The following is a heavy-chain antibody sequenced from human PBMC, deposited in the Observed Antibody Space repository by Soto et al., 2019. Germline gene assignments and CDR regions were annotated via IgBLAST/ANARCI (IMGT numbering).Heavy chain of an antibody. V-gene: IGHV3-23*01. D-gene: IGHD1-1*01. Sequence: EVQLLESGGGLLQPGGSLRLSSAASGFTFSSVAMAWVRQAPGKGLEWVSSITDSGGSTDYADSVKGRFTISRDNSRNTLYLQMNSLRADDTAVYYCAKLYWNPRYFDYWGQGTRVTISS. CDR1: GFTFSSVA. CDR3: AKLYWNPRYFDY. CDR2: ITDSGGST. J-gene: IGHJ4*02.